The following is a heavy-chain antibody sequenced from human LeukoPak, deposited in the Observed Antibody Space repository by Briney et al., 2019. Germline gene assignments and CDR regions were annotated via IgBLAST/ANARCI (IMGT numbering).Heavy chain of an antibody. J-gene: IGHJ4*02. CDR3: AKVFRVAAAAGIGSYFDY. D-gene: IGHD6-13*01. CDR2: ISYDGNNK. Sequence: GGSLRLSCAASGFTFSNYAMNWVRQAPGKGLEWVAVISYDGNNKYYSDSVKGRFTISRDNSKNTLYLQMNSLRADDTAVYYCAKVFRVAAAAGIGSYFDYWGQGTLVTVSS. CDR1: GFTFSNYA. V-gene: IGHV3-30*04.